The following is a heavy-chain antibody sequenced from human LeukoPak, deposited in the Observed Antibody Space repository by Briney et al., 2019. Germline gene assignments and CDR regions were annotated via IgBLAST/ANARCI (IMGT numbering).Heavy chain of an antibody. D-gene: IGHD6-19*01. CDR2: IYYSGST. CDR3: ATTSSGWDNFDY. V-gene: IGHV4-39*01. CDR1: GGSISSSSDY. J-gene: IGHJ4*02. Sequence: SETLSLTCTVSGGSISSSSDYWGWIRQPPGRGLEWIGSIYYSGSTYYNPSLKSRVTISVDTSKNQFSLKLSSVTAADTAVYYCATTSSGWDNFDYWGQGTLVTVSS.